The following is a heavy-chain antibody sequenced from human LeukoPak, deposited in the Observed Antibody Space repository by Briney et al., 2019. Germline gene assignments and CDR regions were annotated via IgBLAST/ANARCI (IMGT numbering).Heavy chain of an antibody. V-gene: IGHV4-34*01. Sequence: SETLSLTCAVYGGSFSGYYWSWIRQPPGKGLEWIGEINHSGSTNYNPSLKSRVTISVDTSKDQFSLKLSSVTAADTAVYYCARSRSGLLFGGSYFDYWGQGTLVTVSS. CDR1: GGSFSGYY. CDR2: INHSGST. CDR3: ARSRSGLLFGGSYFDY. J-gene: IGHJ4*02. D-gene: IGHD2-21*02.